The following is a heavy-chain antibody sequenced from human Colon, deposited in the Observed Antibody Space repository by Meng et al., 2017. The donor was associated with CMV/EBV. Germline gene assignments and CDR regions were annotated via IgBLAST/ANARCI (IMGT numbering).Heavy chain of an antibody. CDR3: ARDSVTIFGAYRGPFDV. J-gene: IGHJ3*01. CDR2: INSDGSST. D-gene: IGHD3-3*01. V-gene: IGHV3-74*01. Sequence: GESLKISCAASGFIFSGYWMHWARQAPGKGLVWVSRINSDGSSTTYADSVKGRFTISRDNAKNTLYLQMNSLRAEDTAVYCCARDSVTIFGAYRGPFDVWGQGTMVTVSS. CDR1: GFIFSGYW.